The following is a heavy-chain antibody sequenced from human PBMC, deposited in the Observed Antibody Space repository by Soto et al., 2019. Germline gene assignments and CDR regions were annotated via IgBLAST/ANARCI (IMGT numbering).Heavy chain of an antibody. V-gene: IGHV4-30-4*01. CDR1: GGSISSGDYY. D-gene: IGHD3-22*01. CDR3: ASSRFYYNNNWDYGMDV. CDR2: IYYSGST. J-gene: IGHJ6*02. Sequence: PSETLSLTCTVSGGSISSGDYYWSWIRQPPGKGLEWIGYIYYSGSTYYNPSLKSRVTISVDTSKNQFSLKLSSVTAADTAVYYCASSRFYYNNNWDYGMDVWGQGTTVTVSS.